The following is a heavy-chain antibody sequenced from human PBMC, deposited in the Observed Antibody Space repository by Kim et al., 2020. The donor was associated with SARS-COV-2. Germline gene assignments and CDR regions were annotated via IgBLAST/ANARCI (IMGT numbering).Heavy chain of an antibody. CDR3: AKAFAVGITIFGVASDY. D-gene: IGHD3-3*01. Sequence: VRGRLAIARDNSKNTLYLQMNSLRAEDTAIYYCAKAFAVGITIFGVASDYWGQGTLVTVSS. J-gene: IGHJ4*02. V-gene: IGHV3-23*01.